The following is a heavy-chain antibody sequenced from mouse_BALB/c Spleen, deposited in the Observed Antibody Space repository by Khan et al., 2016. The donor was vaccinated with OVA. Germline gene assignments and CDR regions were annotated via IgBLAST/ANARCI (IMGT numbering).Heavy chain of an antibody. V-gene: IGHV2-9*02. Sequence: QVQLKQSGPGLVAPSQSLSITCTVSGFSLTSYGVHWVRQPPGKGLEWLGIIWAGGRTNYNSALMSRMSISKDNSKSQVFLKMNSLQTDDTAIYYWARDTTATPYWGQGTLVTVSA. CDR3: ARDTTATPY. J-gene: IGHJ3*01. CDR1: GFSLTSYG. CDR2: IWAGGRT. D-gene: IGHD1-2*01.